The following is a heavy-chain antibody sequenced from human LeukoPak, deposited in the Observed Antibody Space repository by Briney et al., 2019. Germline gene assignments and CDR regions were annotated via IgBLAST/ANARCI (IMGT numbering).Heavy chain of an antibody. CDR3: AKDPSGKWYCDP. Sequence: QSGRSLRLSCAASGFTFSSYGMHWVRQAPGKGLEWVAVISYDGSNKYYADSVKGRFTISRDNSKNTLYLQMNSLRAEDTAVYYCAKDPSGKWYCDPWGQGTLVTVSS. CDR2: ISYDGSNK. J-gene: IGHJ5*02. CDR1: GFTFSSYG. D-gene: IGHD2-8*01. V-gene: IGHV3-30*18.